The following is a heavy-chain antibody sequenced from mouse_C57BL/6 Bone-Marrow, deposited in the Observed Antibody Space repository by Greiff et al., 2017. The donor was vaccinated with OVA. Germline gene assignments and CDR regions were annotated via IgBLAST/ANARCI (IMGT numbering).Heavy chain of an antibody. V-gene: IGHV2-2*01. Sequence: VQLQQSGPGLVQPSQCLSITCTVSGFSFTSYGVHWVRQSPGKGLEWLGVIWSGGSTDYNAAFIYRLSISKDNSKSQVFFKMNSLQADDTAIYYCATSNYGYFDVWGTGTTVTVSS. D-gene: IGHD2-10*02. CDR2: IWSGGST. CDR1: GFSFTSYG. CDR3: ATSNYGYFDV. J-gene: IGHJ1*03.